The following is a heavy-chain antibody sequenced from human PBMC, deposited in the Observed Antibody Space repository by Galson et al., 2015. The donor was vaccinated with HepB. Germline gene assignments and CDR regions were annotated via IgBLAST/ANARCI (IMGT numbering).Heavy chain of an antibody. D-gene: IGHD1-1*01. CDR2: INSDGRST. CDR1: GFTFSNFW. CDR3: ARDNLENQLNWLDP. V-gene: IGHV3-74*01. J-gene: IGHJ5*02. Sequence: SLRLYCAASGFTFSNFWMHWVRQAPGKGLVWLSHINSDGRSTKYLDSVRGRFTISRDNANNTLYLQMTSLRAEDTGVYFCARDNLENQLNWLDPWGRGTLVTVSS.